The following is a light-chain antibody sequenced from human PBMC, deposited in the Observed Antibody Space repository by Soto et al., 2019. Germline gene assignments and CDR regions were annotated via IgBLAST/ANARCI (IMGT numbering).Light chain of an antibody. V-gene: IGLV9-49*01. CDR3: GADHGSGSNFAFYV. J-gene: IGLJ1*01. Sequence: QSVLTQPPSASASLGASVTLTCTLSSGYSNYKVDWYQQRPGKGPRFVMRVGTGGIVGSKGDGIPDRFSVLGSGLNRYLTIKNIQEDDESDYHCGADHGSGSNFAFYVFETGTKLT. CDR2: VGTGGIVG. CDR1: SGYSNYK.